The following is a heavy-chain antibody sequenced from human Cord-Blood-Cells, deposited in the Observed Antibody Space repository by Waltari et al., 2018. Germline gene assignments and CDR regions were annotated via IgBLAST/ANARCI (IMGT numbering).Heavy chain of an antibody. Sequence: QVQLVQTGAEVKKLGSSLKVSRQASGGTFSSDAISWVRQYTGQGLEWMGGIIPIFGTANYAQKFQGRVTITADESTSTAYMELSSLRSEDTAVYYCARDPEDYYYDSSGYYDYWGQGTLVTVSS. CDR3: ARDPEDYYYDSSGYYDY. CDR1: GGTFSSDA. CDR2: IIPIFGTA. J-gene: IGHJ4*02. V-gene: IGHV1-69*01. D-gene: IGHD3-22*01.